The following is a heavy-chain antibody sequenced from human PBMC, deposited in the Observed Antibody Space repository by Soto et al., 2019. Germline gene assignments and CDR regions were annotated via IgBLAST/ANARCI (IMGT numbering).Heavy chain of an antibody. V-gene: IGHV1-69*01. J-gene: IGHJ6*02. CDR3: ARNGTYSSSLSQYSGMDV. Sequence: QVQLVQSGAEVKEPGSSVRVSCKASGGTFDNFIMNWVRQTPGQGLEWMGGIVPMLGTPTYAEKFKGRVTLSATGSTSTMYMEVTSLRSEDTAISYCARNGTYSSSLSQYSGMDVWGQGTTVTVSS. CDR2: IVPMLGTP. D-gene: IGHD1-26*01. CDR1: GGTFDNFI.